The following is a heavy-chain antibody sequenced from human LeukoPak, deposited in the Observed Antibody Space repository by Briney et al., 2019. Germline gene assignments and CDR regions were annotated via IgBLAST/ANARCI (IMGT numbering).Heavy chain of an antibody. Sequence: PSETLSLTCPVSGGSISSGVYYWSWIRQHPGKGLEWIGYTYYSGSTYYNPSLKSRVTISVDTSKNQFSLKLSSVTAADTAVYYCARGVRWLQLSYFDYWGQGTLVTVSS. D-gene: IGHD5-24*01. CDR2: TYYSGST. CDR3: ARGVRWLQLSYFDY. J-gene: IGHJ4*02. CDR1: GGSISSGVYY. V-gene: IGHV4-31*03.